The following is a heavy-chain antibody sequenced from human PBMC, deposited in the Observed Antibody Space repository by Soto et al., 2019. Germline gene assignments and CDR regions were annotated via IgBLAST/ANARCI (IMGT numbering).Heavy chain of an antibody. CDR2: VRFDGGEE. CDR3: DGVGTTMFFGYFDY. V-gene: IGHV3-30*02. D-gene: IGHD3-10*02. J-gene: IGHJ4*02. CDR1: GFIFSGYG. Sequence: PGGSLRLSCAAPGFIFSGYGMHWVRQAPGKGLEWVAFVRFDGGEEHYADSVKGRFTISRDNSKNTLFLQMNSLRAEDTAVYARDGVGTTMFFGYFDYWGQGGLVTVSS.